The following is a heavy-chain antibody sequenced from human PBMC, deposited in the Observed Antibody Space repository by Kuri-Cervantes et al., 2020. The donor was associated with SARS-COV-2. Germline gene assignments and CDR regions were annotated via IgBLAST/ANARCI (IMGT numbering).Heavy chain of an antibody. J-gene: IGHJ4*02. V-gene: IGHV1-69*13. CDR1: GGTFSSYA. D-gene: IGHD7-27*01. CDR3: AGVTGKVWGHFDY. Sequence: SVKVSCKASGGTFSSYAISWVRQAPGQGLEWMGGIIPILGTANYAQKFQGRVTITADESTSTAYMELSSLRSEDTAVYYCAGVTGKVWGHFDYWGQGTLVTVSS. CDR2: IIPILGTA.